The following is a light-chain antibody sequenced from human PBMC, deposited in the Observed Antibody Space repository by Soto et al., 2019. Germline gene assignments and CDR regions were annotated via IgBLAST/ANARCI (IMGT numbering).Light chain of an antibody. Sequence: IQMTQSPSSLSASVGDIVTITCQASQDISNYLNWYQQKPGKAPKLLISDASRLETGVPSRFSGRGSGTDFTFTISSLQPEDIATYYCQQYHSLITFGRGTRLEIK. CDR1: QDISNY. CDR3: QQYHSLIT. CDR2: DAS. J-gene: IGKJ5*01. V-gene: IGKV1-33*01.